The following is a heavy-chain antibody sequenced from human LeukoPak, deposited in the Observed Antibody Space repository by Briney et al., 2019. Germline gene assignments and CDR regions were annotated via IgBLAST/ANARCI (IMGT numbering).Heavy chain of an antibody. CDR2: IKQDGSLI. CDR3: AREKGGYNYGPDALDF. Sequence: AGGSLRLSCAAFGFTFSSYWMSWARQAPGKGLGWGANIKQDGSLIYYVDSVKGRFIISRDNAKNSLSLQMNSLRAENTAMYYCAREKGGYNYGPDALDFGGQGTMVTVSS. D-gene: IGHD5-18*01. V-gene: IGHV3-7*01. CDR1: GFTFSSYW. J-gene: IGHJ3*01.